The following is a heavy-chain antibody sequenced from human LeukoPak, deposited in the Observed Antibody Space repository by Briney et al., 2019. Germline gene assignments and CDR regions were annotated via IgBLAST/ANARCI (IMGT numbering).Heavy chain of an antibody. V-gene: IGHV4-34*01. CDR2: INHSGST. CDR3: ARGRGWLSSGDSPPGRFLGDAFDI. D-gene: IGHD3-22*01. Sequence: SETLSLTCAVYGGSFSGYYWSWIRQPPGKGLEWIGEINHSGSTNYNPSLKSRVTISVDTSKNQFSLKLSSVTAADTAVYYRARGRGWLSSGDSPPGRFLGDAFDIWGQGTMVTVSS. J-gene: IGHJ3*02. CDR1: GGSFSGYY.